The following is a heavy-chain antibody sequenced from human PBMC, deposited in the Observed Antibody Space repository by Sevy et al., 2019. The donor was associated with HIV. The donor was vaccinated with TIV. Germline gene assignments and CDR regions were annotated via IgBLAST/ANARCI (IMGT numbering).Heavy chain of an antibody. J-gene: IGHJ6*02. CDR2: ISGSGGST. D-gene: IGHD2-15*01. CDR1: GFTFSSYA. V-gene: IGHV3-23*01. CDR3: AKDLVAATHYYYYYGMDV. Sequence: GGSLRLSCAASGFTFSSYAMSWVRQAPGKGLEWVSAISGSGGSTYYADSVKSRFTIPRDNSKNTLYLQMNSLTAEATAVYYCAKDLVAATHYYYYYGMDVWGQGTTVTVSS.